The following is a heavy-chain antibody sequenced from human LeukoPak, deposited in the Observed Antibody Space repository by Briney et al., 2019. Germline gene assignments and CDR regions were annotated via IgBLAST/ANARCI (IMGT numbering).Heavy chain of an antibody. CDR3: ARVGRGSFDY. CDR1: GGSFSGYY. J-gene: IGHJ4*02. CDR2: INHSGNT. Sequence: ASETLSLTCAVYGGSFSGYYWSCIRQPPGKGLEWIGEINHSGNTNSNPSLKSRLTISVDTSKNQFSLRLSSVTAADTAVYYCARVGRGSFDYWGQGTLVTVSS. D-gene: IGHD3-10*01. V-gene: IGHV4-34*01.